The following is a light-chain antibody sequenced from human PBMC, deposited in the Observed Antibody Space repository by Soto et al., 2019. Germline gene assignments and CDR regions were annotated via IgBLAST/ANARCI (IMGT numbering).Light chain of an antibody. Sequence: QSVLTQPPSASGTPGQTVTISCSGSSSNIGSEYIYWYQHLPGTAPKLLIYRNNQRPSGVPDRFSASKSGTSASLAISGLRSEDDADYYCAAWDDSLVVFGGGTQLTVL. CDR2: RNN. CDR1: SSNIGSEY. J-gene: IGLJ2*01. V-gene: IGLV1-47*01. CDR3: AAWDDSLVV.